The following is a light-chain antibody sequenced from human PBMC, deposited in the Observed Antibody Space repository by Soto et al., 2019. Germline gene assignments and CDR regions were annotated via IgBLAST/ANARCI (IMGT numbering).Light chain of an antibody. CDR1: QSVSSH. V-gene: IGKV3-15*01. J-gene: IGKJ4*01. CDR2: GAS. CDR3: QQYNNWRMLS. Sequence: EIVMTQSPAILSVPPGERATLSCRASQSVSSHLAWYQQKPGRTPRRLIYGASTRATGIPARISGSGSGTEFTLTNSSLQSEDFAIYYCQQYNNWRMLSFGGGTKVDIK.